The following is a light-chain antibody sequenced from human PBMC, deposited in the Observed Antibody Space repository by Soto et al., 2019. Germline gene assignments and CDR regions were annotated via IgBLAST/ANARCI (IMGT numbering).Light chain of an antibody. CDR3: QQRDNWPVT. CDR1: QSISSY. J-gene: IGKJ1*01. Sequence: EIVLTQSPATLSLSPGDRATLSCRASQSISSYLAWYQQIPGQAPRLLIYYASKRATGIPARFSGSGSGTDFTLTIGSLEAEDVAVYYCQQRDNWPVTFGQGTKVEIK. CDR2: YAS. V-gene: IGKV3-11*01.